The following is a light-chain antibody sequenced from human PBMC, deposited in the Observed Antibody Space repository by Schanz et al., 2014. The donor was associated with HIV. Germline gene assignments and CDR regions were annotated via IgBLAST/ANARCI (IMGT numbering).Light chain of an antibody. CDR3: QQYNNWPKT. Sequence: EIMMTQSPATLSVSPGERATLSCRASQSVSSNLAWYQQKPGQAPRLLIYGASTRATGIPARFSGSGSGTEFTLTISSLQSEDFALYYCQQYNNWPKTFGQGTKVEIK. V-gene: IGKV3-15*01. CDR1: QSVSSN. CDR2: GAS. J-gene: IGKJ1*01.